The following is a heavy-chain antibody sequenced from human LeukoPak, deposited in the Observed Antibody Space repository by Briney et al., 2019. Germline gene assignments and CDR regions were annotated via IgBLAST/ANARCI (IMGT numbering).Heavy chain of an antibody. Sequence: PGGSLRLSCGASGFTLSIYWMSWVRDAPGKRLEWVANIKQEGSEKYYVDPVKGRFTISRDNAKNSLYLQMNSLRAEDTAVYYCARDSSHITIIGYFQHWGQGTLVTVSS. J-gene: IGHJ1*01. CDR2: IKQEGSEK. CDR3: ARDSSHITIIGYFQH. CDR1: GFTLSIYW. V-gene: IGHV3-7*01. D-gene: IGHD3-22*01.